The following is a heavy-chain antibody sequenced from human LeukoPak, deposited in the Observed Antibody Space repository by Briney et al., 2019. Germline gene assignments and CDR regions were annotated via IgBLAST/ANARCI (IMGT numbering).Heavy chain of an antibody. Sequence: PSETLSLTCAVYGGSFSGYYWSWIRQPPGKRLEWIGEINHSGSTNYNPSLKSRVTISVDTSKNQFSLKLSSVTAADTAVYYCAIRGYYCSSTSCYTTHFGDYYYYGMDVWGQGTTVTVSS. CDR3: AIRGYYCSSTSCYTTHFGDYYYYGMDV. D-gene: IGHD2-2*02. V-gene: IGHV4-34*01. J-gene: IGHJ6*02. CDR1: GGSFSGYY. CDR2: INHSGST.